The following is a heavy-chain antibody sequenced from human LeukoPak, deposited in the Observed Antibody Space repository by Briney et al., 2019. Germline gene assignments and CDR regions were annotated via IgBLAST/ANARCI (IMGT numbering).Heavy chain of an antibody. D-gene: IGHD1-26*01. V-gene: IGHV4-39*01. CDR2: IYYSGST. Sequence: SETLSLTCIVSGGSISSSSYYWGWIRQPPGKGLDWIGSIYYSGSTYYNESLKSRVTISVDTSKNQFSLRLSSVTAADTAVYYCARHPSGSYRKYFDYWGQGTLVTVSS. J-gene: IGHJ4*02. CDR1: GGSISSSSYY. CDR3: ARHPSGSYRKYFDY.